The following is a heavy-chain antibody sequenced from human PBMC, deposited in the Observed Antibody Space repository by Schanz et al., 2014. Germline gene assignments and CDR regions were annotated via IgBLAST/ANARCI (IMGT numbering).Heavy chain of an antibody. J-gene: IGHJ5*02. V-gene: IGHV3-11*01. CDR1: GFSFSAYY. CDR3: STTPNFYASGTYSWFDP. Sequence: QVQLVESGGGLVKPGGSLRLSCAASGFSFSAYYMSWIRQAPGKGLEWISYISYSSDTKRYADSVKGRFTTSRDNAKNSLYLQMSGLKTEDTAVYYCSTTPNFYASGTYSWFDPWGQGTRVTVSS. D-gene: IGHD3-10*01. CDR2: ISYSSDTK.